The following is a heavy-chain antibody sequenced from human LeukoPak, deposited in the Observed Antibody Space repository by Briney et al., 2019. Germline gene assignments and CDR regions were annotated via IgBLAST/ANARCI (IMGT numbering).Heavy chain of an antibody. Sequence: SETLSLTCTVSGGSIRAYYWSWIRQPPGKGLEWIGSIYHSGSTYYNPSLKSRVTISVDTSKNQFSLKLSSVTAADTAVYYCARVYYYDSSGYQVDAFDIWGQGTMVTVSS. J-gene: IGHJ3*02. CDR1: GGSIRAYY. CDR3: ARVYYYDSSGYQVDAFDI. D-gene: IGHD3-22*01. V-gene: IGHV4-38-2*02. CDR2: IYHSGST.